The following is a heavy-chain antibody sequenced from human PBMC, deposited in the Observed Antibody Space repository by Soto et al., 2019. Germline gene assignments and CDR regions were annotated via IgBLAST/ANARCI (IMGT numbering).Heavy chain of an antibody. CDR3: ARGPRMAAAGIGDY. CDR2: IYYDGGTK. CDR1: AFTFSDYG. J-gene: IGHJ4*02. D-gene: IGHD6-13*01. V-gene: IGHV3-33*01. Sequence: GGALGLFCSPAAFTFSDYGMHWVRQAPGKGPEWVAVIYYDGGTKYYADSVRGRFTISRDNSKNTLYLQMNSLRAEDTALYYCARGPRMAAAGIGDYWGQGSLVTVSS.